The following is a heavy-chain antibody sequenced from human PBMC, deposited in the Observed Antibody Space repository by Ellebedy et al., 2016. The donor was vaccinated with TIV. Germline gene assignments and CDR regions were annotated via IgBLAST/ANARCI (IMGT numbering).Heavy chain of an antibody. CDR1: GGSISRSNW. V-gene: IGHV4-4*02. J-gene: IGHJ4*02. D-gene: IGHD4-17*01. CDR2: IYYTGRT. Sequence: SETLSLXXAVSGGSISRSNWWSWVRQPPGKGLEWIGEIYYTGRTNYNPSLKSRVTMSVVKSINQFSLKLSSVTAADTAMYYCARSVADYGASLFDYWGQGTLVTVSS. CDR3: ARSVADYGASLFDY.